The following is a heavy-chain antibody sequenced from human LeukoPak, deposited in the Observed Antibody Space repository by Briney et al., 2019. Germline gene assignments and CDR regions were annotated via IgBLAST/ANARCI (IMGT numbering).Heavy chain of an antibody. J-gene: IGHJ4*02. CDR3: ASTFYGDSPPY. D-gene: IGHD4-17*01. V-gene: IGHV3-66*01. CDR1: GFTFSSYE. Sequence: PGRSLRLSCAASGFTFSSYEMNWVRQAPGKGLEWVSVIYSGGSTYYADSVKGRFTISRDNSKNTLYLQMNSLRAEDTAVYYCASTFYGDSPPYWGQGTLVTVSS. CDR2: IYSGGST.